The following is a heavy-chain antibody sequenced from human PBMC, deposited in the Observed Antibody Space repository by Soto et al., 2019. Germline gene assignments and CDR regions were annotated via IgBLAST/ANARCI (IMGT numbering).Heavy chain of an antibody. CDR3: AREGGVARDILTGYYPGSWFDP. D-gene: IGHD3-9*01. J-gene: IGHJ5*02. CDR2: IIPIFGTA. V-gene: IGHV1-69*13. Sequence: ASVKVSCKASGGTFSSYAISWVRQAPGQGLEWMGGIIPIFGTANYAQKFQGRVTITADESTSTAYMELSSLRSEDTAVYYCAREGGVARDILTGYYPGSWFDPWGQGTLVTVSS. CDR1: GGTFSSYA.